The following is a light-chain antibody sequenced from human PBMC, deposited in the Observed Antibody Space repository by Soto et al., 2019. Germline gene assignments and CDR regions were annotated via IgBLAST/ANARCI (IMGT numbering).Light chain of an antibody. CDR3: QQYDNSAPLS. V-gene: IGKV3D-20*01. CDR2: DGS. J-gene: IGKJ4*01. Sequence: EIVLTQSPATLSLSPGDRATLSCGASQSVRSSYVAWYQQKAGLAPRLLIYDGSSRASGIPDRFSGSGSGTDFTLTIGRLEPEDFAVYYCQQYDNSAPLSFCGGTKVEMK. CDR1: QSVRSSY.